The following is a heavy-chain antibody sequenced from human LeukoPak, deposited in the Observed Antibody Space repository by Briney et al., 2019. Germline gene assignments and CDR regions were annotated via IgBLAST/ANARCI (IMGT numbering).Heavy chain of an antibody. V-gene: IGHV1-69*04. J-gene: IGHJ1*01. CDR1: GGTFSNYA. CDR3: ARDKAVTTELTQYFQH. CDR2: IIPILQIA. D-gene: IGHD4-11*01. Sequence: ASVKLSCKASGGTFSNYAISWVRQAPGQGLERMGRIIPILQIANYAQDFQGRVTITTDASTSTAYMELRSLTSDDTAAYYCARDKAVTTELTQYFQHWGQGTLVTVSS.